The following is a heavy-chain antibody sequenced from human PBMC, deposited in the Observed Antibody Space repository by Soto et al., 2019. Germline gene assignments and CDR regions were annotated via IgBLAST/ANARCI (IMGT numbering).Heavy chain of an antibody. J-gene: IGHJ4*02. D-gene: IGHD3-9*01. CDR3: ARDRDWALDY. CDR1: GFTYTSHW. Sequence: PGGSLRLSCAASGFTYTSHWMSWVRQAPGKGLEWVANINKDGSEKNYVDSVKGRFTISRDNAKNSLYLQINSLRAEDTAVYYCARDRDWALDYWGKGTLVPVS. CDR2: INKDGSEK. V-gene: IGHV3-7*03.